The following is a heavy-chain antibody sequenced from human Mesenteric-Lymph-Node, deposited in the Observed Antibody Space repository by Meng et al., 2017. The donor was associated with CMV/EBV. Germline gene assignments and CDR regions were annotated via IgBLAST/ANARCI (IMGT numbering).Heavy chain of an antibody. J-gene: IGHJ3*02. Sequence: GGSLRLSCTASGFTFGDYAMSWVRQAPGKGLEWVGFIRSKAYGGTTEYAASVKGRFTISRDNGKNSLYLQMNSLRAEDTAVYYCARDCSSTSCNSHAFDIWGQGTMVTVSS. CDR2: IRSKAYGGTT. D-gene: IGHD2-2*01. CDR3: ARDCSSTSCNSHAFDI. V-gene: IGHV3-49*04. CDR1: GFTFGDYA.